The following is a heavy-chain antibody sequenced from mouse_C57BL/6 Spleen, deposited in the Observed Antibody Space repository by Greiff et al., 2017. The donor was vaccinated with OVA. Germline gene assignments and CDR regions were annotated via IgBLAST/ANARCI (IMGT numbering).Heavy chain of an antibody. CDR3: ARGGSSHVYAMDY. CDR2: INPYNGDT. D-gene: IGHD1-1*01. Sequence: VQLKQSGPELVKPGDSVKISCKASGYSFTGYFMNWVMQSHGKSLEWIGRINPYNGDTFYNQKFKGKATLTVDKSSSTAHMELRSLTSEDSAVYYCARGGSSHVYAMDYWGQGTSVTVSS. J-gene: IGHJ4*01. V-gene: IGHV1-20*01. CDR1: GYSFTGYF.